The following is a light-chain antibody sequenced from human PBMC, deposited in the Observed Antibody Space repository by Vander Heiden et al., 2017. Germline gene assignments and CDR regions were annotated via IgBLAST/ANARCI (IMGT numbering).Light chain of an antibody. CDR2: LGS. CDR3: RQALQTPYT. Sequence: DIVMTQSPLSLPVTPGEPASIACRSSQSLLHSNGYNYLDWYLQNPGQSPQLLIYLGSNRASGVPDRFSGSGSGTDFTLKISRVEAEDVGVYYCRQALQTPYTFGQGTKLEIK. V-gene: IGKV2-28*01. J-gene: IGKJ2*01. CDR1: QSLLHSNGYNY.